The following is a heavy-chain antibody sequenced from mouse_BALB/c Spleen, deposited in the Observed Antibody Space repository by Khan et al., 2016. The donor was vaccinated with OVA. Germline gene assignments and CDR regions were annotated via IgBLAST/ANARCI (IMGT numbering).Heavy chain of an antibody. CDR2: ISTYYGDA. Sequence: QVQLQQSGAELVRPGVSVKISCKGSGYTFTDFTMHWVKQSHAKSLEWIGVISTYYGDASYNQNFKGKATMTVDKSSSTAYMELARLKSEDSAIFVVGGGGGGDRFAYWGQGTLVTVSA. CDR3: GGGGGGDRFAY. V-gene: IGHV1S137*01. J-gene: IGHJ3*01. CDR1: GYTFTDFT.